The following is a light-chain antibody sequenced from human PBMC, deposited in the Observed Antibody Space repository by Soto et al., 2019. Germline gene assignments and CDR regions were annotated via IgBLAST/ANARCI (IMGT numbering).Light chain of an antibody. CDR1: PSISGY. CDR2: GAS. CDR3: QQYGSSGT. V-gene: IGKV3-20*01. Sequence: DILMPRSQVTLSVSTGERATLSCRASPSISGYLAWYQQKPGQAPMLLIYGASNRATGIPDRFSGSGSGTDFTLTISSLEPEDFAVYYCQQYGSSGTSGQGTKVDIK. J-gene: IGKJ1*01.